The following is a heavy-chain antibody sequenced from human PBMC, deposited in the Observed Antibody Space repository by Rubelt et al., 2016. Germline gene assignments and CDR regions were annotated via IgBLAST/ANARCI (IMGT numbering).Heavy chain of an antibody. CDR2: IHTDGSNI. V-gene: IGHV3-74*01. Sequence: EVQLVESGGGLVQPGGSLRLSCVASGFTLRSYWMHWVRQVPGKGLVWVSQIHTDGSNIRYADSVKGRFTNSRENAKNPVYLQLNRRRDADTGGYYCARDLGYLKDYWGQGTLVTVSS. D-gene: IGHD2-15*01. J-gene: IGHJ4*02. CDR1: GFTLRSYW. CDR3: ARDLGYLKDY.